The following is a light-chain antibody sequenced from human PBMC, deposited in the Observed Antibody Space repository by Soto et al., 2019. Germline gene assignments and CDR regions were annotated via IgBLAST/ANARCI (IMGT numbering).Light chain of an antibody. CDR1: QSASSSY. V-gene: IGKV3-20*01. CDR2: AAS. CDR3: QQYGSSPQT. Sequence: EIVLKQSPGTLSLTPGERATLSCRASQSASSSYLAWYQQKPGQAPRLLIYAASSRATGIPDRFSGSGSGTDFTLTISRLEPEDFAVYYCQQYGSSPQTFGQGTKVDIK. J-gene: IGKJ1*01.